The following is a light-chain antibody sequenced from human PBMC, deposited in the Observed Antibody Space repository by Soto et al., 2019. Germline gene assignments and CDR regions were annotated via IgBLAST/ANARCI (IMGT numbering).Light chain of an antibody. CDR2: EVS. CDR1: SSVVGGYNY. CDR3: SSHTSYSTRV. Sequence: SVLTQPASVSGSPGQSIAISCTGTSSVVGGYNYVSWYQQHPGKAPKLMIHEVSNRPSGVSDRFSGSKSGNTASLTISGLQADDEAESYCSSHTSYSTRVFRTGTKVPV. J-gene: IGLJ1*01. V-gene: IGLV2-14*01.